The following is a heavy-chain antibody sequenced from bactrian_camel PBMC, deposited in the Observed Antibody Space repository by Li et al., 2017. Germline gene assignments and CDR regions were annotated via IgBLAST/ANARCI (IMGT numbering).Heavy chain of an antibody. CDR1: GYTYNSNC. D-gene: IGHD1*01. V-gene: IGHV3S1*01. CDR2: IFVGEGNT. J-gene: IGHJ4*01. CDR3: AAGTRCTWEPRWYNY. Sequence: HVQLVESGGGSVQAGGSLRLSCAASGYTYNSNCMAWFRQAPGKEREPVASIFVGEGNTWYVDSVKGRFTISQDNAKKTLYLQMNSLKPEDTAMYYCAAGTRCTWEPRWYNYWGQGTQVTVS.